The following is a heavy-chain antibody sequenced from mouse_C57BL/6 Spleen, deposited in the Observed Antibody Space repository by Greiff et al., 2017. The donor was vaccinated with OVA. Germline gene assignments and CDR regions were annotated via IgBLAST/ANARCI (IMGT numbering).Heavy chain of an antibody. CDR3: ARRPGWYFDV. CDR2: ISSGSSTI. V-gene: IGHV5-17*01. Sequence: EVMLVESGGGLVKPGGSLKLSCAASGFTFSDYGMHWVRQAPEKGLEWVAYISSGSSTIYYADTVKGRFTISRDNAKNTLFLQMTSLRSEDTAMYYCARRPGWYFDVWGTGTTVTVSS. CDR1: GFTFSDYG. J-gene: IGHJ1*03.